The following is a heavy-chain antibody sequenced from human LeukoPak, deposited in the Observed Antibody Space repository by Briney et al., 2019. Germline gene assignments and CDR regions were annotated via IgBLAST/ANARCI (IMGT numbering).Heavy chain of an antibody. J-gene: IGHJ4*02. CDR3: ASAGYSSSFYDY. D-gene: IGHD6-13*01. CDR1: GFTFSDYY. V-gene: IGHV3-11*06. CDR2: ISSSSSYT. Sequence: GGSLRLSCAASGFTFSDYYMSWIRQAPGKGLEWVSYISSSSSYTNYADSVKGRFTISRDNAKNSLYLQMNSLRAEDTAVYYCASAGYSSSFYDYWGQGTLVTVSS.